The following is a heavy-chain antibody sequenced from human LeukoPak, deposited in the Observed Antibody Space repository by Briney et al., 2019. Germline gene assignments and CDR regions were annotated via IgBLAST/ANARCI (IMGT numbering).Heavy chain of an antibody. Sequence: GGSLRLSCAASGFTFTFFAMSWVRQVPGKGLDWVSSFSGSGGGRYYAESVKGQFTISRDDSKNTLYLQMNSLRAEDTAIYYCAKVRDGSSSPFDYWGQGALVTVSS. CDR3: AKVRDGSSSPFDY. V-gene: IGHV3-23*01. J-gene: IGHJ4*02. CDR2: FSGSGGGR. CDR1: GFTFTFFA. D-gene: IGHD5-24*01.